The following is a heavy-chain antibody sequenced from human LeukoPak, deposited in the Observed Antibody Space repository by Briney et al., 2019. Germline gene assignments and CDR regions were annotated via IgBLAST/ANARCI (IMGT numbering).Heavy chain of an antibody. CDR3: ARRYSGYEWAFDI. D-gene: IGHD5-12*01. CDR2: IKKDGSEK. Sequence: PEGSLRLSCAASGFNFSTYWMTWVRQAPGKGLEWVANIKKDGSEKYYADSVQGRFTISRDNAKNSLYLQMNSLRAEDTALYYCARRYSGYEWAFDIWGQGTMVTVSS. V-gene: IGHV3-7*01. J-gene: IGHJ3*02. CDR1: GFNFSTYW.